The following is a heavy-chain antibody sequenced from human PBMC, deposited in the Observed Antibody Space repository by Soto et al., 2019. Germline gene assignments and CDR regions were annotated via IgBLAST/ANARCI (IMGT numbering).Heavy chain of an antibody. CDR1: GYSFTSYW. CDR3: AREVYSSGWYYYGMDV. Sequence: GESLKISCKGSGYSFTSYWIGWVRQMPGKGLEWMGIIYPGDSDTRYSPSFQGQVTISADKSISTAYLQWSSLKASDTAMYYWAREVYSSGWYYYGMDVWGQGTTVTVS. V-gene: IGHV5-51*01. CDR2: IYPGDSDT. J-gene: IGHJ6*02. D-gene: IGHD6-19*01.